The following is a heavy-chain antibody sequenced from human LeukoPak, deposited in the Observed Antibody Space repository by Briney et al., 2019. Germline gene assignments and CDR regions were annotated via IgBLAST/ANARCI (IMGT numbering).Heavy chain of an antibody. V-gene: IGHV3-53*01. CDR2: IYSGGST. CDR3: ARGHNWNDRGAFDI. Sequence: GGSLRLSCAASGFTVSSNYMSWVRQAPGKGLEWVSSIYSGGSTYYADSVKGRFTISRDSSKNTLYLQMSSLRAEDTAVYYCARGHNWNDRGAFDIWGQGTTVTVSS. CDR1: GFTVSSNY. D-gene: IGHD1-1*01. J-gene: IGHJ3*02.